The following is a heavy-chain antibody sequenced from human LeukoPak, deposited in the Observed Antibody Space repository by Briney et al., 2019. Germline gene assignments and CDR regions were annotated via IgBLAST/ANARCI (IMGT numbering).Heavy chain of an antibody. Sequence: SVKVSCKASGGTFSSHAISWVRQAPGQGLEWMGRIIPIFGIANYAQKFQGRVTITADKSTSTAYMELSSLRSEDTAVYYCARDPQPYSYGSYYFDYWGQGTLVTVSS. CDR2: IIPIFGIA. V-gene: IGHV1-69*04. D-gene: IGHD5-18*01. J-gene: IGHJ4*02. CDR1: GGTFSSHA. CDR3: ARDPQPYSYGSYYFDY.